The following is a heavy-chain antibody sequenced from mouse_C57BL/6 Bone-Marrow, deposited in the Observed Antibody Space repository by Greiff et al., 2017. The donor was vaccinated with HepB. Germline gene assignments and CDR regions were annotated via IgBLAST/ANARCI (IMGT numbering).Heavy chain of an antibody. CDR1: GYSITSGYY. J-gene: IGHJ2*01. V-gene: IGHV3-6*01. CDR2: ISYDGSN. CDR3: ARVNGYGDYFDY. Sequence: ESGPGLVKPSQSLSLTCSVTGYSITSGYYWNWIRQFPGNKLEWMGYISYDGSNNYNPSLKNLISITRDTSKNQFFLKLNSVTTEDTATYYCARVNGYGDYFDYWGQGTTLTVSS. D-gene: IGHD2-2*01.